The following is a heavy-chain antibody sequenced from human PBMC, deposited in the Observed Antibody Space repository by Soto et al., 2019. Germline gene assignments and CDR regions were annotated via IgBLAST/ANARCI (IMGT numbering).Heavy chain of an antibody. CDR2: IKQDGSEK. CDR1: GFTLSNYW. D-gene: IGHD6-13*01. CDR3: ARVLAAADSL. Sequence: GGSLRLSCAASGFTLSNYWMHWVRQAPGKGLEWVANIKQDGSEKYYLDSVKGRFTISRDNAKSSLFLQMNSLRLEDTAVYYCARVLAAADSLWGQGTLVTVSS. J-gene: IGHJ4*02. V-gene: IGHV3-7*01.